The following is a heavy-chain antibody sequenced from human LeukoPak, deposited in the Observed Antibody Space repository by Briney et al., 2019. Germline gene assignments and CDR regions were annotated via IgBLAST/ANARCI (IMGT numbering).Heavy chain of an antibody. CDR2: IYYSGNN. CDR1: GGSISSSNYY. J-gene: IGHJ5*02. CDR3: ARQASSSWFARFDP. D-gene: IGHD6-13*01. V-gene: IGHV4-39*01. Sequence: SETLSLTCTVSGGSISSSNYYWTWIRQPPGKGLEWIGTIYYSGNNYHNPSLKSRVTISVDTSKNQFSLELSSVTAADTAVYYCARQASSSWFARFDPWGQGTLVTVSS.